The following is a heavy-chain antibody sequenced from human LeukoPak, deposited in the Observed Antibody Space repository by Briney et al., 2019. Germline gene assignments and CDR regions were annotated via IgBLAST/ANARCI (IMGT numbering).Heavy chain of an antibody. J-gene: IGHJ4*02. V-gene: IGHV4-39*07. Sequence: SETLPLTCTVSGGSINTPNYYWGWIRQTPGKGLEWIGNIFYSGGTYYSPSLTSRVTISLDTSRNQFSLKLNSVTAADTAVYYCARGVVTAEFDYWGQGTLVTVSS. CDR1: GGSINTPNYY. D-gene: IGHD2-21*02. CDR2: IFYSGGT. CDR3: ARGVVTAEFDY.